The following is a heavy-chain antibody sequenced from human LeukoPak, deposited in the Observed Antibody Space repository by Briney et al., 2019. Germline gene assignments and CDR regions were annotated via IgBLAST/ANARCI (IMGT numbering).Heavy chain of an antibody. CDR3: VTRWFGELLAFDY. Sequence: ASVKVSCKASGYTFTSYYMHWVRQAPGQGLEWMGIINPSGGSTSYAQKFQGRVTMTRDMSTSTVYMELNSLRSEDTAVYYCVTRWFGELLAFDYWGQGTLVTVSS. J-gene: IGHJ4*02. CDR2: INPSGGST. D-gene: IGHD3-10*01. V-gene: IGHV1-46*01. CDR1: GYTFTSYY.